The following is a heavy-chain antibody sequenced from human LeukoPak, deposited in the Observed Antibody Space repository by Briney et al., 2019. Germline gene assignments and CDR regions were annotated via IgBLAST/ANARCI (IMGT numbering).Heavy chain of an antibody. V-gene: IGHV3-21*01. CDR3: VKLRRNSDRSGYYDFDNY. CDR1: GLTFSDYS. CDR2: INRTSTSI. J-gene: IGHJ4*02. D-gene: IGHD3-22*01. Sequence: PGGSLIHSCAASGLTFSDYSTNSVRQAPGKGLEWVSSINRTSTSIYYADAVKGRFTTSGDNAKSSLYLQMNSLRVEDTARYYCVKLRRNSDRSGYYDFDNYWGAGHQVPVSS.